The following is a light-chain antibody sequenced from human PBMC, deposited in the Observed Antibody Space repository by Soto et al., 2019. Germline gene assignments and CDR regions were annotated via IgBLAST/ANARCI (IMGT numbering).Light chain of an antibody. J-gene: IGKJ1*01. V-gene: IGKV1-27*01. Sequence: DIQMTQSPSSLSASVGDRVTITCRASQGISNYLAWYQQKPGKVPKLLIYGASTLQSGVPSRFSGSGSGTDFTLTIRSLQPEDVAPSYCQKYHGDSRTFGQGTTVDIK. CDR3: QKYHGDSRT. CDR2: GAS. CDR1: QGISNY.